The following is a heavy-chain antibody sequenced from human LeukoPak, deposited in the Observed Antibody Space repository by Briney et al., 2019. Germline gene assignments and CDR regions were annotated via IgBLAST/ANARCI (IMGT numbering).Heavy chain of an antibody. Sequence: ASVKVSCKASGGTFSSYAISWVRQAPGQGLEWMGGIIPIFGTANYAQKFQGRVTISTDESTSTTYMELGSLRSADTAVYYCAAESRSLAAPDYWGQGTLVTVSS. CDR3: AAESRSLAAPDY. V-gene: IGHV1-69*05. D-gene: IGHD6-13*01. J-gene: IGHJ4*02. CDR1: GGTFSSYA. CDR2: IIPIFGTA.